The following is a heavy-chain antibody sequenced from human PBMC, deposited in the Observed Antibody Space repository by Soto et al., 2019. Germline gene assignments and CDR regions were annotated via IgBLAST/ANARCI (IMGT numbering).Heavy chain of an antibody. Sequence: GGALGISCAASGVTLCNAWWSWVREAPGKGLGWVGRIKSKTVGGTTDYAAPVRGRFTISRDDSKSTLYLQMTSLKTEDTAVYYCTTDLARIQVSYDSDHWGQGTLDTGSS. V-gene: IGHV3-15*01. CDR3: TTDLARIQVSYDSDH. CDR1: GVTLCNAW. CDR2: IKSKTVGGTT. D-gene: IGHD5-18*01. J-gene: IGHJ4*02.